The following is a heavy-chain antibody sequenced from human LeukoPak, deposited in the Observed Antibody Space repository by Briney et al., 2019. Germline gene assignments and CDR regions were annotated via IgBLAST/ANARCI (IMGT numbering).Heavy chain of an antibody. CDR2: IKQDGSEK. J-gene: IGHJ3*02. CDR3: ARGRAFTKGVSVTALDI. D-gene: IGHD2-8*01. CDR1: GFTFSIYW. V-gene: IGHV3-7*01. Sequence: GGSLRLSCAASGFTFSIYWMTWVRQAPGKGLEWVANIKQDGSEKYYVDSVKGRFTISRDNAKNSMYLQMNSLRAEDTAVYYCARGRAFTKGVSVTALDIWGRGTRLTVSS.